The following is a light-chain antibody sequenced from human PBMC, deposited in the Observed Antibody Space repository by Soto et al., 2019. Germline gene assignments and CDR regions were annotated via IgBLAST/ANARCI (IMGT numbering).Light chain of an antibody. J-gene: IGKJ4*01. CDR2: GAS. V-gene: IGKV3-20*01. CDR1: QSVNSNF. CDR3: QNNGSPPVT. Sequence: EIVLTQSPGTLSLSPGERATLSCSASQSVNSNFFAWYQQKPGQAPRLLIYGASIRATGIPDRFSGSGSGTDFTLTISRLEPDDFDVYLCQNNGSPPVTFGGGTKVEIK.